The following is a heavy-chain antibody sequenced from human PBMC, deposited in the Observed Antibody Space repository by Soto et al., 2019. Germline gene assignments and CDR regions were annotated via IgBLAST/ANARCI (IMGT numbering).Heavy chain of an antibody. CDR3: ASGGYYDSRAAYYFDS. CDR2: IYHDGST. Sequence: QVQLQESGPGLTKPSGTLSLTCAVSGGSISSSNWWTWVRQPPGKGLEWMGEIYHDGSTHYNPSLKTRVTMSVDKSKNQFSLRVSYVTAADTAVYYCASGGYYDSRAAYYFDSWGQGTLVTVSS. D-gene: IGHD3-22*01. V-gene: IGHV4-4*02. CDR1: GGSISSSNW. J-gene: IGHJ4*02.